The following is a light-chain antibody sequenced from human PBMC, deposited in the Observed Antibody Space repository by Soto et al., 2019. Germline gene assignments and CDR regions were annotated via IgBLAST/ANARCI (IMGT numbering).Light chain of an antibody. V-gene: IGKV1-5*01. J-gene: IGKJ2*01. CDR1: QSISTW. CDR3: QQYDSVSPST. Sequence: DVQRTQSPATLSASVGDIVTLTGGASQSISTWLAWYHQKRGKAPKLLMYDSSSLESGVPSRFSGSGSGTEFTLTITSLQPDAFATYYCQQYDSVSPSTFGQGTKL. CDR2: DSS.